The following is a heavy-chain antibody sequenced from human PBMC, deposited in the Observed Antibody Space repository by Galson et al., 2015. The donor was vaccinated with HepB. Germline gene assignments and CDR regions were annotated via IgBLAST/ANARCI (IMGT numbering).Heavy chain of an antibody. CDR1: GFTFSDYY. J-gene: IGHJ4*02. V-gene: IGHV3-11*06. Sequence: SLRLSCAASGFTFSDYYMSWIRQAPGKGLEWVSYISSSSSYTNYADSVKGRFTISRDNAKNSLYLQMNSLRAEDTAVYYCARSNYYDSSGYYFDYWGQGTLVTVSS. D-gene: IGHD3-22*01. CDR3: ARSNYYDSSGYYFDY. CDR2: ISSSSSYT.